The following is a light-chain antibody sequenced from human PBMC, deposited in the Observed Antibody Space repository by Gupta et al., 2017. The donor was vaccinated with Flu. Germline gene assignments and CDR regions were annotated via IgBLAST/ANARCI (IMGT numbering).Light chain of an antibody. Sequence: GIIDDRFGQLCQQRPGSSPSTVVFDDTQRPSGVPERFSASIDSSSNSASLTISGLKREDEADYYCQSFDSSYLTWVFGGGTKVTVL. J-gene: IGLJ3*02. CDR2: DDT. CDR3: QSFDSSYLTWV. CDR1: GIIDDRF. V-gene: IGLV6-57*01.